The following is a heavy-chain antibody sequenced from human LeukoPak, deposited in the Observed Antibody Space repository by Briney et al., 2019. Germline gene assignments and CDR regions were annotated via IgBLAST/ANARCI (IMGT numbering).Heavy chain of an antibody. J-gene: IGHJ4*02. Sequence: GASVKVSCKASGYTFTGYYIHWVRQAPGQGLEWMGWINPNSGATSYAQKFQGRVTMTKNTSITTAYMELSSLRSDDTALFYCIIYGSGSYHVEYWGQGTLVTVSS. CDR2: INPNSGAT. D-gene: IGHD3-10*01. CDR1: GYTFTGYY. V-gene: IGHV1-2*02. CDR3: IIYGSGSYHVEY.